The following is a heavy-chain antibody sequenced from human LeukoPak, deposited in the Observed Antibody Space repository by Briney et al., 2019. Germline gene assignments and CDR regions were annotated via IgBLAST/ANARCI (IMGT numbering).Heavy chain of an antibody. CDR2: ISANGGTT. CDR1: GFLLTAYA. D-gene: IGHD4-23*01. Sequence: GGSLRLSCGASGFLLTAYAMSWVRQAPGKGLEWVSTISANGGTTYYADSVKGRFTISRDNSKKTIYLQMSSLRVEDTAVYYCAKRQGSTVEGNWYVDHWGRGSLVTVSS. V-gene: IGHV3-23*01. CDR3: AKRQGSTVEGNWYVDH. J-gene: IGHJ2*01.